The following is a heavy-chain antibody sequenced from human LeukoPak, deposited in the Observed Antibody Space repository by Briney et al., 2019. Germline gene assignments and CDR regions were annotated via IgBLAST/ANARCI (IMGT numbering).Heavy chain of an antibody. Sequence: GGSLRLSCAASGFSFSAYSMIWVRQAPGKGLEWVSSIGRNTSYRYYADSVKGRFTISRDNAKTSLYLQMNGLRAEDTAVYYCAREGYSSGTYYADWGQGILVTVSS. V-gene: IGHV3-21*01. J-gene: IGHJ4*02. CDR1: GFSFSAYS. CDR2: IGRNTSYR. D-gene: IGHD3-10*01. CDR3: AREGYSSGTYYAD.